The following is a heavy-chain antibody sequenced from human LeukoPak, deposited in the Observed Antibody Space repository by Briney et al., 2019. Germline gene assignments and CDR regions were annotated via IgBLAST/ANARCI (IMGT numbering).Heavy chain of an antibody. J-gene: IGHJ4*02. V-gene: IGHV4-59*08. Sequence: SETLSLTCTVSGASFTSNYWSWIRQPPGKGLEWIGYIYYSGTTTYNPSLERRVTMSVDMSKTQFSLRLNSVTATDSAVYYCARLDCGGDCYVDYWGQGTLVTVSS. CDR1: GASFTSNY. D-gene: IGHD2-21*02. CDR3: ARLDCGGDCYVDY. CDR2: IYYSGTT.